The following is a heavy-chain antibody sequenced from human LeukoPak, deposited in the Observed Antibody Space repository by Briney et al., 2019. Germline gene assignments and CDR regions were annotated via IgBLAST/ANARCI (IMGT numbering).Heavy chain of an antibody. Sequence: PSETLSLTCTVSGGSISSYYWSWIRQPPGKGLEWIGYIYYSGSTNYNPSLKSRVTISVDTSKNQFSLKLSSVTAADTAVYYCAREGVVVTTLGYWGQGTLVTVSS. D-gene: IGHD2-15*01. CDR1: GGSISSYY. CDR2: IYYSGST. V-gene: IGHV4-59*01. J-gene: IGHJ4*02. CDR3: AREGVVVTTLGY.